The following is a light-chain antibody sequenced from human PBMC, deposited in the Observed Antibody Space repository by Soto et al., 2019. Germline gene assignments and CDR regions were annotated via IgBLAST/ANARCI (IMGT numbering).Light chain of an antibody. CDR1: QSISTS. J-gene: IGKJ1*01. CDR3: QQSYSAPPWT. Sequence: DIQMTQSPSSLSASVGDRVTISCRASQSISTSLNWYQQKPGKAPRLLIYAASSVQTGVPPRFSGSGSGTDFTLTISSLRPEDIATYFCQQSYSAPPWTFGQGTKVEIK. CDR2: AAS. V-gene: IGKV1-39*01.